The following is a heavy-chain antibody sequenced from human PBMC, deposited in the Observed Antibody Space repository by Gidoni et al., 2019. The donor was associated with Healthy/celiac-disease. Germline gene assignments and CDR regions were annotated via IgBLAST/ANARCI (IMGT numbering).Heavy chain of an antibody. Sequence: QVQLVESGGGVVQPGRSLRLSCSASGFTFSSYGMHRVRQAPGKGLEWVAVICYDGSNKYYADSVKGRFTISRDNSKNTLYLQMNSLRAEDTAVYYCARDRSNFDYWGQGTLVTVSS. J-gene: IGHJ4*02. CDR2: ICYDGSNK. CDR3: ARDRSNFDY. CDR1: GFTFSSYG. V-gene: IGHV3-33*01.